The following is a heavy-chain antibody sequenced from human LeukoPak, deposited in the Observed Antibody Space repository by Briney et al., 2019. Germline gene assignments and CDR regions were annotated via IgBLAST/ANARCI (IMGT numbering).Heavy chain of an antibody. J-gene: IGHJ4*02. V-gene: IGHV4-61*02. CDR2: IYTSGST. D-gene: IGHD1-26*01. CDR1: GGSISSGSYY. CDR3: ARAIEVGAMTPFDY. Sequence: PSETLSLTCTVSGGSISSGSYYWRWLRQPAGTGLEWLGRIYTSGSTNYNPSLKSRVTVSVDTSKNQFSLKLTSVTAADTAVYYCARAIEVGAMTPFDYWGQGTLVTVSS.